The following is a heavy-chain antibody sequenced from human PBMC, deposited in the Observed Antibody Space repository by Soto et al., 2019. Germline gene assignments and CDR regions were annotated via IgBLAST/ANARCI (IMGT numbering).Heavy chain of an antibody. V-gene: IGHV4-59*08. CDR2: IYYSGTT. Sequence: SETLSLTCPVSGSSISSYYWSWIRHPPGKGLEWIGYIYYSGTTNCNPSLNSRVTISVDTSKNQFSLKLSSVTAADTAVYYCARQTPYVSGTYSFNPWGQGTLVTFSS. CDR1: GSSISSYY. J-gene: IGHJ5*02. CDR3: ARQTPYVSGTYSFNP. D-gene: IGHD3-10*01.